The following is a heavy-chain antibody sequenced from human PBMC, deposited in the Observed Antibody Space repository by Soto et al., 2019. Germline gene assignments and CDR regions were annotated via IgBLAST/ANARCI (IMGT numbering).Heavy chain of an antibody. Sequence: LSLTCTVSGGSISSYYWSWIRQPPGKGLEWIGYIYYSGSTNYNPSLKSRVTISVDTSKNQFSLKLSSVTAADTAVYYCARLSNSGYDDYWGQGTLVTVSS. V-gene: IGHV4-59*08. CDR3: ARLSNSGYDDY. D-gene: IGHD5-12*01. CDR1: GGSISSYY. J-gene: IGHJ4*02. CDR2: IYYSGST.